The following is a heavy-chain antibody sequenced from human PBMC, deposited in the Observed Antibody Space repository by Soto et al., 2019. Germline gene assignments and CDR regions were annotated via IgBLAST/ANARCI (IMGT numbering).Heavy chain of an antibody. D-gene: IGHD3-10*01. Sequence: QLQLQESGPGLVKPSETLSLTCTVSGGSISSTGYYWGWIRQPPGKGLEWIGSIYYTGRTYYNPSLKSRVTISEDTSKNQFSLKLSSVTAADTAVYYCARRRSYSGDYWGQGTLVTVSS. V-gene: IGHV4-39*01. CDR1: GGSISSTGYY. J-gene: IGHJ4*02. CDR2: IYYTGRT. CDR3: ARRRSYSGDY.